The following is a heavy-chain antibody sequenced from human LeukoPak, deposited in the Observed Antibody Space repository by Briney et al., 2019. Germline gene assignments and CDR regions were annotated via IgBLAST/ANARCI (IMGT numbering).Heavy chain of an antibody. J-gene: IGHJ5*02. D-gene: IGHD6-13*01. Sequence: SETLSLTCAVAVGSISSSNRWSWVSQPPGKGLECSGEIYHSGSTNYNPSLKSRVTISVDKSKNQFSLKLSSVTAADTAVYYCAREKDSSSWYEWFDPWGQGTLVTVSS. V-gene: IGHV4-4*02. CDR2: IYHSGST. CDR3: AREKDSSSWYEWFDP. CDR1: VGSISSSNR.